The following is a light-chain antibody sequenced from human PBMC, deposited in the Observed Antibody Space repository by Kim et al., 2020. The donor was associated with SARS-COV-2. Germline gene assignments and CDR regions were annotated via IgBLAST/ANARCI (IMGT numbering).Light chain of an antibody. CDR3: LQHKTSPYT. Sequence: DIQMTQSPSSMSASVGDRVTITCRASQDISYFLAWTQQKPGKAPKRLIYGASTLQSGVPSRFSGSGSGTEFTLTISSLQPEDVATYCCLQHKTSPYTFGQGTKLEI. J-gene: IGKJ2*01. CDR1: QDISYF. V-gene: IGKV1-17*03. CDR2: GAS.